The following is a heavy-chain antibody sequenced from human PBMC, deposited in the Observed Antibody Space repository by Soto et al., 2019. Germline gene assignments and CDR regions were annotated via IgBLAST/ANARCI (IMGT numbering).Heavy chain of an antibody. CDR3: ARDLTSVRGS. CDR2: IIPIFDAT. V-gene: IGHV1-69*01. CDR1: GGTFSRHS. D-gene: IGHD3-10*01. Sequence: QVQMVQSGAEVKKPGSSARVSCKVSGGTFSRHSISWVRQAPGQGLEWMGGIIPIFDATQYAQKFQGRLTIHAGESTITFHMDLHDLRPQDTAIYYCARDLTSVRGSWGQGTLVTDS. J-gene: IGHJ4*02.